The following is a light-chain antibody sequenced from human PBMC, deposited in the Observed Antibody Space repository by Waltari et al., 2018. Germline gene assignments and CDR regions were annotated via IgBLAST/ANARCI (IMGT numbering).Light chain of an antibody. J-gene: IGKJ1*01. CDR3: QQYEAFPVT. CDR1: QSVNRW. V-gene: IGKV1-5*03. CDR2: KAS. Sequence: DIQMTQSPSTLSASVGDRVTITCRASQSVNRWLAWYQQKPGKAPKLLISKASALQNEVAPRFSGGGSGTEFTLTISNLQPDDSSTYYCQQYEAFPVTFGHGTKVEIK.